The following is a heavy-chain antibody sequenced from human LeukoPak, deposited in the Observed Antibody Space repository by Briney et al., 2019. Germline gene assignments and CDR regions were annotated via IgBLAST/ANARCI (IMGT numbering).Heavy chain of an antibody. CDR3: ARDHLSLGSFDY. J-gene: IGHJ4*02. CDR2: IYTSGST. V-gene: IGHV4-4*07. CDR1: GGSISNYY. Sequence: PSETLSLTCTVSGGSISNYYWSWIRQPAGKGLEWIGRIYTSGSTNYNPSLKSRVTISVDKSKNQFSLKLSSVTAADTAVYYCARDHLSLGSFDYWGQGTLVTVSS.